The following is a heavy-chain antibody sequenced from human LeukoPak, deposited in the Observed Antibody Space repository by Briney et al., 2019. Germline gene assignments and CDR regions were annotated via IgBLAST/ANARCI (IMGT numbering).Heavy chain of an antibody. J-gene: IGHJ5*02. CDR1: GGSISSGDYY. Sequence: PSETLSLTCTVSGGSISSGDYYWSWIRQPPGKGLEWIGYIYYSGSTYHNPSLKSRVTISVDTSKNQFSLKLSSVTAADTAVYYCAREVVAALNWFDPWSQGTLVTVSS. CDR3: AREVVAALNWFDP. V-gene: IGHV4-30-4*01. CDR2: IYYSGST. D-gene: IGHD2-15*01.